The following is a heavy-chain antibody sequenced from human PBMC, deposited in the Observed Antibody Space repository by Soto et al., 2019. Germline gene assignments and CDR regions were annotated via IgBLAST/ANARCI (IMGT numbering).Heavy chain of an antibody. CDR3: ARGPGAITVAGNFDY. J-gene: IGHJ4*02. CDR2: ISGSGIST. D-gene: IGHD6-19*01. Sequence: EVQLLESGGGLVQPGGSLRLSCAASAFTFSSYAMSWVRQSPGKGLEWVSGISGSGISTYYADSVKGRFSISRDNSKNTLYLQMDSLRAEDTAVYYCARGPGAITVAGNFDYWGQGTLVNVSS. V-gene: IGHV3-23*01. CDR1: AFTFSSYA.